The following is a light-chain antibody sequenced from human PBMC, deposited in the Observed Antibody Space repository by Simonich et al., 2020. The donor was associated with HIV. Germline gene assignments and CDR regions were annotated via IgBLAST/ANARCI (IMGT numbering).Light chain of an antibody. CDR1: QSVTSSY. V-gene: IGKV3D-20*01. CDR3: QQYGRTPYT. CDR2: DGA. Sequence: EIVLTQSPGTLSLSPGERATLSCRASQSVTSSYLAWYQQKPGLAPRLLIYDGARRATGIPDRFSGSGSGTDFTLTISRLEPEDFAVYYCQQYGRTPYTFGQGTKLEIK. J-gene: IGKJ2*01.